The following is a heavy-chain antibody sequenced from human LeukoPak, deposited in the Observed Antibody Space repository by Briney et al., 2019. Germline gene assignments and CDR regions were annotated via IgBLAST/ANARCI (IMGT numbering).Heavy chain of an antibody. V-gene: IGHV4-30-4*08. CDR3: ASRSVMVRGVMLDY. CDR2: SDYSGST. D-gene: IGHD3-10*01. Sequence: SETLSFTCTVSGGSISSGDYYWSWIRQPPGKGLEWIGNSDYSGSTYYNPSLKSRVTIPVATSKTQFSLKLSSVTAAATAVYYCASRSVMVRGVMLDYWGQGTLVTVSS. CDR1: GGSISSGDYY. J-gene: IGHJ4*02.